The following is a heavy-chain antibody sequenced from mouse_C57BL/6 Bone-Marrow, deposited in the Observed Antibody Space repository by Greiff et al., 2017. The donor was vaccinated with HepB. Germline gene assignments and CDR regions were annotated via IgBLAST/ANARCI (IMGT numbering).Heavy chain of an antibody. J-gene: IGHJ4*01. V-gene: IGHV1-69*01. Sequence: QVQLQQSGAELVMPGASVKLSCKASGYTFTSYWMHWVKQRPGQGLEWIGEIDPSDSYTNYNQKFKGKSTLTVDKSSSTAYMQLSSLTSEDSAVYYCARERVVYYYAMDYWGQGTSVTVSS. D-gene: IGHD1-1*02. CDR2: IDPSDSYT. CDR1: GYTFTSYW. CDR3: ARERVVYYYAMDY.